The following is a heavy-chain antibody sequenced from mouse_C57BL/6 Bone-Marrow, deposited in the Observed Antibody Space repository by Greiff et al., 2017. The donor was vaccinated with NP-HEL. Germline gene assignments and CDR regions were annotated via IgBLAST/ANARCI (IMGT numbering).Heavy chain of an antibody. CDR3: SRSLYDYDDAMDY. D-gene: IGHD2-4*01. CDR2: INPKNGGT. J-gene: IGHJ4*01. CDR1: GYTFTDYN. V-gene: IGHV1-22*01. Sequence: VQLKESGPELVKPGASVKMSCKASGYTFTDYNMHWVKQSHGKSLEWIGYINPKNGGTSYNQKFKGKATLTVNKSSSTAYMELSSQTSEDSAVNYCSRSLYDYDDAMDYWGQGTSVTVSS.